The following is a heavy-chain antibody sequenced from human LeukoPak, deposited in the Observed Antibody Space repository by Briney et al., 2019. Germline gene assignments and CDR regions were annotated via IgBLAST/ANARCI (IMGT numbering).Heavy chain of an antibody. CDR1: GHTFSNYY. V-gene: IGHV1-46*01. Sequence: GASVKVSCKASGHTFSNYYMHWVRQAPGQGLEWMGIINPSGGSTSCAQKFQGRVTMTRDTSTTTAYMELSSLRSDDTAVYYCARGSRTGWYYFDYWGQGTLVTVSS. CDR3: ARGSRTGWYYFDY. CDR2: INPSGGST. D-gene: IGHD6-19*01. J-gene: IGHJ4*02.